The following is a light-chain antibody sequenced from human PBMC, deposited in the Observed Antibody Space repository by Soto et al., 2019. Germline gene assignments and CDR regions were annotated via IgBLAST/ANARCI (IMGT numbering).Light chain of an antibody. Sequence: EIVLTQSPGTLSLSPGERATLSCRASQSVSSNYLAWYQQKPGQAPRVLIYGASTRATGIPDRFTGSGSGTDFTLTISSLEPEDFALYYCQQYDNWPPEYTFGQGTKLEIK. CDR2: GAS. J-gene: IGKJ2*01. CDR3: QQYDNWPPEYT. V-gene: IGKV3-20*01. CDR1: QSVSSNY.